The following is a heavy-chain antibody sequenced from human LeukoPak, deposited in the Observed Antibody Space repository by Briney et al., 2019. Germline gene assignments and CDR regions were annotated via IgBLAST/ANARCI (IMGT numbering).Heavy chain of an antibody. CDR3: ARKFGGTTYFDY. CDR1: GFTFSSYE. V-gene: IGHV3-48*03. Sequence: PGGSLRLSCAASGFTFSSYEMNWVRQAPGKGLEWISYINGSGSSIYYADSVKGRFTISRDNAKNSLSLQMNRLRAEGTAVYYCARKFGGTTYFDYWGQGTLVTVSS. J-gene: IGHJ4*02. D-gene: IGHD1-26*01. CDR2: INGSGSSI.